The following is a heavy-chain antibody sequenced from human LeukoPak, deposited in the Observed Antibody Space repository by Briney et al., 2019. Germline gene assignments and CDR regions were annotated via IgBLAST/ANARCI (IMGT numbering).Heavy chain of an antibody. J-gene: IGHJ4*02. Sequence: GGSLRLSCVDSGFTFSTYSMNWVRQAPGKGLEWVSSISSSSSYIYYADSVKGRFTISRDNSNNTLYLQMNSLRAEDTAVYYCAKDPDCTSGVCYTFFDYWGQGTLVTVSS. V-gene: IGHV3-21*04. CDR1: GFTFSTYS. CDR3: AKDPDCTSGVCYTFFDY. D-gene: IGHD2-8*01. CDR2: ISSSSSYI.